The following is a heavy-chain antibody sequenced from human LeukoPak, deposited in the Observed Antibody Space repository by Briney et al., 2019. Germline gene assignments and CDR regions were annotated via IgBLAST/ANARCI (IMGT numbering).Heavy chain of an antibody. J-gene: IGHJ3*02. D-gene: IGHD3-3*01. CDR3: ARDSSYYDFWSGYPDNAFDI. CDR2: ISAYNGNT. CDR1: GYTFTSYG. Sequence: ASVKVSCKASGYTFTSYGISWVRQAPGQGLEWMGWISAYNGNTNYAQKLQGRVTVTTDTSTSTAYMELRSLRSDDTAVYYCARDSSYYDFWSGYPDNAFDIWGQGTMVTVSS. V-gene: IGHV1-18*01.